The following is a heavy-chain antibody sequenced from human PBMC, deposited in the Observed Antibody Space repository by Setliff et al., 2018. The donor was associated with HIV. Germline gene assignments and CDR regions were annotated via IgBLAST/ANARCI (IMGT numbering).Heavy chain of an antibody. CDR3: AREYSSSWYRYFDY. CDR2: IYTSGST. CDR1: GGSISSGSYY. V-gene: IGHV4-61*02. J-gene: IGHJ4*02. Sequence: SETLSLTGTVSGGSISSGSYYWSWIRQPAGKGLEWIGRIYTSGSTNYNPSLKSRVTISVDTSKNQFSLKLSSVTAADTAVYYCAREYSSSWYRYFDYWGQGTLVTVSS. D-gene: IGHD6-13*01.